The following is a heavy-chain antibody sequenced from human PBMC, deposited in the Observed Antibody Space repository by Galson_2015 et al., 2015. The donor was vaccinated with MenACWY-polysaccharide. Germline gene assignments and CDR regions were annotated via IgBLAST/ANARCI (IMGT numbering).Heavy chain of an antibody. CDR3: VRLTRTAFTTWGVFHY. V-gene: IGHV3-23*01. J-gene: IGHJ4*02. CDR1: AFDFNKYV. D-gene: IGHD7-27*01. Sequence: SLRLSCAASAFDFNKYVMNWVRQPPGKGLQWVSSISATGGTPYYADSVRGRFTITRDNSKNTLYLQMNSLGAEDTAVYYCVRLTRTAFTTWGVFHYWGQGTLVTDSS. CDR2: ISATGGTP.